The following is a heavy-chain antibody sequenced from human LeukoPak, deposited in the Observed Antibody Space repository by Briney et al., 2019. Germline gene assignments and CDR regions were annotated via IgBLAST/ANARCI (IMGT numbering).Heavy chain of an antibody. CDR2: IYHSAST. D-gene: IGHD4-11*01. Sequence: KPSETLSLTCAVSGYSISSGYYWGWIRQSPGKGLEWIGNIYHSASTYKNPSLKSRVTISVDTSKNQCSLKLSSVTAADTAVYYCARSVSYYRNLEYFQHWGQGTLVTVSS. CDR1: GYSISSGYY. V-gene: IGHV4-38-2*01. CDR3: ARSVSYYRNLEYFQH. J-gene: IGHJ1*01.